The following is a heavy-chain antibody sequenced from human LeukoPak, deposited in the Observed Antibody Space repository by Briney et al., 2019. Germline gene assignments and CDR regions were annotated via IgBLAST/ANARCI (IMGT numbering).Heavy chain of an antibody. V-gene: IGHV4-34*01. J-gene: IGHJ5*02. CDR2: INHSGST. CDR3: ARDTYNWNVDAFDP. Sequence: SETLSLTCAVYGGSFSGYYWSWIRQPPGKGLEWIGEINHSGSTDYNPSLKSRVTISIDRSKNHFSLKLTSVTAADTAIYYCARDTYNWNVDAFDPWGQGTLVTVSS. D-gene: IGHD1-20*01. CDR1: GGSFSGYY.